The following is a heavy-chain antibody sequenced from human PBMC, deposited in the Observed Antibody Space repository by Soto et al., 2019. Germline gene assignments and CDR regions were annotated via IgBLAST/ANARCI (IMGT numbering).Heavy chain of an antibody. D-gene: IGHD6-6*01. Sequence: QVQLVESGGGVVQPGRSLRLSCAASGFTFSNYGMHWVRQAPGKGLEWVAVISYDGSSEYYADSVKGRFTISRDNSNNTLYLQMNSLRAEDTAVFYCAKDKYSSSYYYYSCSGMDVWGHGTTVTVSS. CDR3: AKDKYSSSYYYYSCSGMDV. CDR2: ISYDGSSE. J-gene: IGHJ6*02. CDR1: GFTFSNYG. V-gene: IGHV3-30*18.